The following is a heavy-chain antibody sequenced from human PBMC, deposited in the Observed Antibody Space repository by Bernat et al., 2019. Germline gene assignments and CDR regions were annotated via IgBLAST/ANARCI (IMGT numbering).Heavy chain of an antibody. J-gene: IGHJ3*02. D-gene: IGHD3-22*01. V-gene: IGHV3-15*01. CDR2: IKSKTDGGTT. CDR3: TTPPRYYDSSGYPEDAFDI. CDR1: GFTFSNAW. Sequence: EVQLVESGGGLVKPGGSLRLSCAASGFTFSNAWMSWVRQAPGKGLEWVGRIKSKTDGGTTDYAATVKGRFTISRDDSKNTLYLQMNSLKTEDTAVYYCTTPPRYYDSSGYPEDAFDIWGQGTMVTVSS.